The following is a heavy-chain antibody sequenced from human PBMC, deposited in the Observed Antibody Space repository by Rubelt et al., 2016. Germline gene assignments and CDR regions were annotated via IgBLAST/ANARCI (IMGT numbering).Heavy chain of an antibody. CDR2: SNDFGST. CDR3: ARLKREQLVENYCYAMDV. Sequence: QVQLQESGPGLVKPSETLSLTCAVSGDTSLHFWSWVRQPPGKGLEWIGESNDFGSTNYKTALKSRVTISIDTSKKQFSLKRSSVTAADTALYYCARLKREQLVENYCYAMDVWGQGTTVTVSS. D-gene: IGHD1/OR15-1a*01. CDR1: GDTSLHF. V-gene: IGHV4-59*11. J-gene: IGHJ6*02.